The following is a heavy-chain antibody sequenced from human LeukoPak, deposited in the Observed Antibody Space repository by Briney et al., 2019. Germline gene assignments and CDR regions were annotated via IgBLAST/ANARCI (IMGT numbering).Heavy chain of an antibody. CDR3: AGDYSDSSGYYYAPD. D-gene: IGHD3-22*01. J-gene: IGHJ4*02. Sequence: PSETLSLTCAVYGGSFSGYYWSWIRQPPGKGLEWIGEINHSGSTNYNPSLKSRVTISVDTSKNQFSLKLSSVTAADTAVYYCAGDYSDSSGYYYAPDWGQGTLVTVSS. CDR1: GGSFSGYY. V-gene: IGHV4-34*01. CDR2: INHSGST.